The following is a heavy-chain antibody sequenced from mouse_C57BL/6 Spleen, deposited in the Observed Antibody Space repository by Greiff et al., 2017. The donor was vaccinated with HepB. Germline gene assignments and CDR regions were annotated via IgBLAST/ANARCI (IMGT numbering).Heavy chain of an antibody. J-gene: IGHJ3*01. CDR3: TTRVGY. V-gene: IGHV14-4*01. CDR2: IDPENGDN. Sequence: VQLKESGAELVRPGASVKLSCTASGFTFKNGYMHWVKQRPEQGLEWIGWIDPENGDNKYAPKFQGKATIPADTSSNTAYLQLSSLTSEDTAVYYCTTRVGYWGQGTLVTVSA. CDR1: GFTFKNGY.